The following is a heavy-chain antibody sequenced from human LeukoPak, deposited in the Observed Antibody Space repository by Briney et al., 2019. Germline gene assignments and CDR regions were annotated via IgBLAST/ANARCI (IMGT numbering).Heavy chain of an antibody. J-gene: IGHJ4*02. CDR1: GGSFSGYY. V-gene: IGHV4-34*01. CDR3: ARRRYFDY. CDR2: INHSGST. Sequence: SETLSLTCAVYGGSFSGYYWSWIRQPPGKGLEWIGEINHSGSTNYNPSLKSRVTISVDTSKNQFSLKLSSVTAAVTAVYYCARRRYFDYWGQGTLVTVSS.